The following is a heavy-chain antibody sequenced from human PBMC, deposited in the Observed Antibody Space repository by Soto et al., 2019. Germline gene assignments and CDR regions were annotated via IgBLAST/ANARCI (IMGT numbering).Heavy chain of an antibody. V-gene: IGHV1-3*01. Sequence: QVQLVQSGAEVKKPGASVKVSCKASGYTFTSYAMHWVRQAPGQRLEWMGWLNAGNGNTKYSQKFQGRVTITRDTSASTAYMELSSLRSEDTAVYYCARVIGGWYYFDYWGQGTLVTVSS. J-gene: IGHJ4*02. D-gene: IGHD6-19*01. CDR3: ARVIGGWYYFDY. CDR1: GYTFTSYA. CDR2: LNAGNGNT.